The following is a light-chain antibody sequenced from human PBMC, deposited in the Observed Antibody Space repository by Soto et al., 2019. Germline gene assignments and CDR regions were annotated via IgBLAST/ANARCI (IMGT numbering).Light chain of an antibody. J-gene: IGKJ4*01. CDR1: QSVNSN. CDR3: QQYNNWPPG. CDR2: DAS. V-gene: IGKV3-15*01. Sequence: EIVMTQSPATLSVSPGERATLSCRASQSVNSNLAWYQQKPGQAPRLLIYDASTRATGIPARFSGSGSGTEFTLTISSLQSEDFAVYYCQQYNNWPPGFGGGTKVEIK.